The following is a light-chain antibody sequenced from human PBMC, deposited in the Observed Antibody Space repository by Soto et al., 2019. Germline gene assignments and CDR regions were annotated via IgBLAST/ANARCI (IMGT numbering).Light chain of an antibody. CDR3: GSYAGGSYV. J-gene: IGLJ1*01. V-gene: IGLV2-8*01. Sequence: QSVLPQPHSPSGSPEQAATISCTGTSSDVVGYINGYMYKQHQGNAHKLMIDEVSKLPSGVTDRVSVSNSGNTASLSVSGLLAEDEADYYCGSYAGGSYVFGTWTKVTI. CDR2: EVS. CDR1: SSDVVGYIN.